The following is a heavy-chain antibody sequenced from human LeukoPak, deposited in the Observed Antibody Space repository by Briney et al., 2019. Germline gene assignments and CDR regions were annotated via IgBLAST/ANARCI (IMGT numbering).Heavy chain of an antibody. CDR3: AKDPGGSYYYFDY. V-gene: IGHV3-7*03. J-gene: IGHJ4*02. D-gene: IGHD1-26*01. Sequence: GGSLRLSCTASGFTFSNFWMGWVRQAPGKGLEWVANIKQDETEKFYLGSVKGRFTISRDNAKNSLYLQMNSLRAEDTAVYYCAKDPGGSYYYFDYWGQGALVTVSP. CDR2: IKQDETEK. CDR1: GFTFSNFW.